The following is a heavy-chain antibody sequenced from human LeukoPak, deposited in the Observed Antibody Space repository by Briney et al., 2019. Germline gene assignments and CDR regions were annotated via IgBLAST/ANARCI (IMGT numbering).Heavy chain of an antibody. CDR3: AVKRGGYCSSTSCYFSHGMDV. J-gene: IGHJ6*04. V-gene: IGHV1-69*01. CDR2: IIPIFGTA. D-gene: IGHD2-2*01. CDR1: GGTFSSYA. Sequence: ASVKVSCKASGGTFSSYAISWVRQAPGQGLEWMGGIIPIFGTANYAQKFQGRVTITADESTSTAYMELCSLRSEDTAVYYCAVKRGGYCSSTSCYFSHGMDVWGKGTTVTVSS.